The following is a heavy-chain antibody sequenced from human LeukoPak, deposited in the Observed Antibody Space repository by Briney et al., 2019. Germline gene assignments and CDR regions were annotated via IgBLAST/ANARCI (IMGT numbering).Heavy chain of an antibody. J-gene: IGHJ4*02. Sequence: SETLSLTCAVYGGSFSGYYWSWIRQPPGKGLEWIGEINHSGSTNYNPSLKSRVTISVDTSKNQFSLKLSSVTAADTVVYYCARGSSQYYYDSSGYYLPFHYWGQGTLVTVSS. D-gene: IGHD3-22*01. CDR3: ARGSSQYYYDSSGYYLPFHY. V-gene: IGHV4-34*01. CDR1: GGSFSGYY. CDR2: INHSGST.